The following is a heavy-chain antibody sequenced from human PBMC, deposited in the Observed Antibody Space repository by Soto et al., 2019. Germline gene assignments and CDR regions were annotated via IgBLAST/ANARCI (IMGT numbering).Heavy chain of an antibody. CDR1: GFTFSNYW. Sequence: EVQLVESGGGLVQPGGSLRLSCAASGFTFSNYWMHWVRQSPGKGLVWVSRIKTDGSDTHYADSVTGLFTISRDNAKSTLYLQMNSLRDEDTAVYYCARPRTSDWAYDIWGQGTMVIVSS. V-gene: IGHV3-74*01. CDR2: IKTDGSDT. D-gene: IGHD3-9*01. CDR3: ARPRTSDWAYDI. J-gene: IGHJ3*02.